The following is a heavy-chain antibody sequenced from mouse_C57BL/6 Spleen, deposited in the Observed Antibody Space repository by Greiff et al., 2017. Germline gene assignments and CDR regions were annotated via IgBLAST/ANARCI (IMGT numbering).Heavy chain of an antibody. CDR2: IDPETVGT. Sequence: VQLQQSGAELVRPGASVTLSCKASGSTFTDYEMHWVKQTPVHGLEWIGAIDPETVGTAYNQKFKGKAILTADKSSSTAYMELRSLTSEDSAVYYCTRSYGNYPFFDYWGQGTTLTVSS. CDR3: TRSYGNYPFFDY. CDR1: GSTFTDYE. V-gene: IGHV1-15*01. D-gene: IGHD2-1*01. J-gene: IGHJ2*01.